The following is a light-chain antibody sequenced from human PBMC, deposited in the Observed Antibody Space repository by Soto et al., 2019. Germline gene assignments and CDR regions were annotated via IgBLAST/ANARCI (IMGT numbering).Light chain of an antibody. CDR3: AAWDDSLSGSYV. J-gene: IGLJ1*01. Sequence: QSVLTQPPSASGTPVQRVTIACSGSSSNIVSNYVYWYQQLPGTAPKLLIYRNNQRPSGVPDRFSGSKSGTSASLAISGLRSEDEADYYCAAWDDSLSGSYVFGTGTKLTVL. CDR2: RNN. V-gene: IGLV1-47*01. CDR1: SSNIVSNY.